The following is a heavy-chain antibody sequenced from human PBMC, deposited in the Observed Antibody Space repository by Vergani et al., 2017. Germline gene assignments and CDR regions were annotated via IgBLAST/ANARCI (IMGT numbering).Heavy chain of an antibody. J-gene: IGHJ4*02. D-gene: IGHD6-13*01. CDR3: ARDLAAAAGFDY. Sequence: QVQLVESGGGVVQPGRSLRLSCAASGFTFSSYGMHWVRQAPGKGLEWVAVIWYDGSNKYYADSVKGRFTISRDNSKNTLYLQMNSLIAEDTAVYYCARDLAAAAGFDYWGQGTLVTVSS. CDR1: GFTFSSYG. CDR2: IWYDGSNK. V-gene: IGHV3-33*01.